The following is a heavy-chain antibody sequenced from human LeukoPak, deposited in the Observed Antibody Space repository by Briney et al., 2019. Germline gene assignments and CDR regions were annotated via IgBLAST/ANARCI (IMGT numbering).Heavy chain of an antibody. CDR3: ARGNYLNRNWLDP. D-gene: IGHD1/OR15-1a*01. V-gene: IGHV1-8*01. CDR1: GYTFSFYD. J-gene: IGHJ5*02. Sequence: ASVKVSCKASGYTFSFYDINWVRQATGQGLEWMGWMNPNSGNTGYAQKFQGRVTMTRNTSISTAYMELSSLRSEDTAVYYCARGNYLNRNWLDPWGQGTLVTVSS. CDR2: MNPNSGNT.